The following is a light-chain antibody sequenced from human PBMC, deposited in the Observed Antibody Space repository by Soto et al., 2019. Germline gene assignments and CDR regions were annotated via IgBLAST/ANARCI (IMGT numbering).Light chain of an antibody. Sequence: LTQSPGTLSLSKGERATLSCRASQSVSSSYLAWYQQKPGQAPRLLIYGASSRATGIPDRFSGSGSGTDFTLTISSLEPEDFAVYFCQQRSDWPPTFGQGTLPEVK. CDR2: GAS. V-gene: IGKV3D-20*02. CDR1: QSVSSSY. J-gene: IGKJ5*01. CDR3: QQRSDWPPT.